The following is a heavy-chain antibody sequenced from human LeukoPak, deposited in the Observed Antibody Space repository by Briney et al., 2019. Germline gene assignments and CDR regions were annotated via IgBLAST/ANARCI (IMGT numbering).Heavy chain of an antibody. Sequence: GSLRLSCAASGFTFSTYSMNWVRQAPGKGLEWVSSISPTSTYIYYADSVKGRFTISRDNAKNSLYLQMNSLTAEDTAVYYCARGGTSTSGYDYWGHGSLVTVSS. V-gene: IGHV3-21*01. D-gene: IGHD2-2*01. J-gene: IGHJ4*01. CDR3: ARGGTSTSGYDY. CDR1: GFTFSTYS. CDR2: ISPTSTYI.